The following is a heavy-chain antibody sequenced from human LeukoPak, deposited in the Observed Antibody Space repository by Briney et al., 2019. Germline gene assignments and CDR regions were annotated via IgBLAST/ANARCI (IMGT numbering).Heavy chain of an antibody. D-gene: IGHD6-19*01. V-gene: IGHV3-33*01. CDR3: AVWGASGWTFDY. CDR2: IWYDGSNK. Sequence: GRSLRLSCAASGFTFSSYGMHWVRLAPGKGLEWVAIIWYDGSNKYYADSVKGRFTISRDNSKNTVYLQMDSLRAEDTAVYYCAVWGASGWTFDYWGQGTLVTVSS. CDR1: GFTFSSYG. J-gene: IGHJ4*02.